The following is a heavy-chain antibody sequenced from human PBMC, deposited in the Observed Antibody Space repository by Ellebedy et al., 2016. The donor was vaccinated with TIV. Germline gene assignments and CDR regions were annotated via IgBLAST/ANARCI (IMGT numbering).Heavy chain of an antibody. CDR1: GDSVTNTDYY. CDR2: VDFSGST. J-gene: IGHJ6*02. Sequence: LRLXCTVPGDSVTNTDYYWNWIRQRPGKGLEWIGSVDFSGSTEYNPSLASRAVVSVDTSKNQFSLTVTSVTAADGAVYYCARDGPYFYGFDVWGQGTTVTVSS. CDR3: ARDGPYFYGFDV. V-gene: IGHV4-31*03.